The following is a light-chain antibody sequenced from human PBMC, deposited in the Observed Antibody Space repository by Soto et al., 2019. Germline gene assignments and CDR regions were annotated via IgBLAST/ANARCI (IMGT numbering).Light chain of an antibody. V-gene: IGLV2-23*01. Sequence: SALTQPASVSGSPGQSITISCTGTSSDVGSYHLVSWYQQHPGKAPKLMIYEGSKRPSGVSNRFSGSNSGNTASLTISGLQAEDEADYYCCSYACSSTHVVFGGGTKLTVL. J-gene: IGLJ2*01. CDR1: SSDVGSYHL. CDR2: EGS. CDR3: CSYACSSTHVV.